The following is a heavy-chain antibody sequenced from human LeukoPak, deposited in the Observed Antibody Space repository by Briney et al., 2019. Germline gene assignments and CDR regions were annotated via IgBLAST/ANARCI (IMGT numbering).Heavy chain of an antibody. J-gene: IGHJ4*02. Sequence: GESLQISFQASGSRFTNYWIAGVRPMPGKGLEWMGIVYAGDSNPTYRPSFHGQVTMSVNRSINTAYLQWSSLKASDTAFYYCARHHRYDSWGQGTLVTVSS. CDR3: ARHHRYDS. CDR1: GSRFTNYW. V-gene: IGHV5-51*01. CDR2: VYAGDSNP. D-gene: IGHD3-16*01.